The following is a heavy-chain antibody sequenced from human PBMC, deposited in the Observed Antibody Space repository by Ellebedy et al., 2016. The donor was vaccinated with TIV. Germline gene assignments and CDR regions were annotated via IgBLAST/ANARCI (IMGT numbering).Heavy chain of an antibody. CDR2: INQDEGEK. J-gene: IGHJ2*01. CDR3: ARLIVVVVTGISTRNWYFDL. D-gene: IGHD2-21*02. CDR1: GFSFSTYW. V-gene: IGHV3-7*01. Sequence: GESLKISXSASGFSFSTYWMSWVRQAPGKGLEWVANINQDEGEKFYVDSVKGRFTISRDNAKNSLFLQMNSLRAEDTAVYYCARLIVVVVTGISTRNWYFDLWGRGTLVTVSS.